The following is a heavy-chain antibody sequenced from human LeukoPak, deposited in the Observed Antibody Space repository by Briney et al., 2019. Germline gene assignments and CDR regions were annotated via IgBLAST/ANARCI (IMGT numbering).Heavy chain of an antibody. D-gene: IGHD5-18*01. CDR3: ARVMYSYGPDDAFDI. J-gene: IGHJ3*02. Sequence: SDTLSLTCAVSGYSISSSNWWGWIRQPPGKGLEWIGYIYYSGSTNYNPSLKSRVTMSVDTSKNQFSLKLSSVTALDTAVYYCARVMYSYGPDDAFDIWGQGTMVTVSS. CDR1: GYSISSSNW. CDR2: IYYSGST. V-gene: IGHV4-28*06.